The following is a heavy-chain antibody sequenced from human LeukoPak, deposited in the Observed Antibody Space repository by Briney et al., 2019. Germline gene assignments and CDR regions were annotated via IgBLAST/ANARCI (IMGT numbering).Heavy chain of an antibody. CDR2: VTWNSGRI. D-gene: IGHD3-3*02. V-gene: IGHV3-9*01. J-gene: IGHJ3*02. CDR1: GFTFDDYA. CDR3: VKDRAGPALDAFDI. Sequence: GGSLRLSCAASGFTFDDYAMHWVRQAPGKGLEWVSGVTWNSGRIGYADSVKGRFTISRDNAKNSLYLQMNSLRAEDTALYYCVKDRAGPALDAFDIWGQGTMVTVSS.